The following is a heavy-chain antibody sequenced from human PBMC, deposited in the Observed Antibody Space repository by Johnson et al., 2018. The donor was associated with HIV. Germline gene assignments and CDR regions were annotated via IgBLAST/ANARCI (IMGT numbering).Heavy chain of an antibody. CDR3: ARNSGNGLVLRGDAFDM. CDR2: ISYDGSIK. V-gene: IGHV3-30-3*01. CDR1: GFTFSSSA. J-gene: IGHJ3*02. D-gene: IGHD2-8*01. Sequence: QEQLVESGGGVVQPGKSLRLSCAASGFTFSSSAMHWVRQAPGQGLQWVALISYDGSIKYFADSVKGRFTISRDNSKNTLHLQMNSLRPEDTAVYYCARNSGNGLVLRGDAFDMWGQGTMVTVSS.